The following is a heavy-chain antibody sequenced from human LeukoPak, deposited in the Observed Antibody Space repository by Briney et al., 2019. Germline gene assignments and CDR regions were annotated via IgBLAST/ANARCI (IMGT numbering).Heavy chain of an antibody. CDR3: ARSPGILGTNYFDY. CDR1: GFTFSSYA. Sequence: GRSLRLSCAASGFTFSSYAMHWVRQAPGKGLEWVAVISYDGSNKNYADSVKGRFTISGDNSKNMLYLQMNSLRAEDTSVYYCARSPGILGTNYFDYWGQGTLVTVSS. V-gene: IGHV3-30*04. D-gene: IGHD1-26*01. J-gene: IGHJ4*02. CDR2: ISYDGSNK.